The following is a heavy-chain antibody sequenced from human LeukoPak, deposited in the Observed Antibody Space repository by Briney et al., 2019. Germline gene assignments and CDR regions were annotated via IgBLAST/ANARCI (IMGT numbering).Heavy chain of an antibody. CDR2: IYYSGST. Sequence: SETLSLTCTVSGGSISSGGYYWSWIRQHPGKGLEWIGYIYYSGSTYYNPSLKSRVTISVDTSKNQFSLKLSSVTAADTAVYYCARHDGRLQLDFDYWGQGTLVTVSS. D-gene: IGHD5-12*01. CDR3: ARHDGRLQLDFDY. J-gene: IGHJ4*02. CDR1: GGSISSGGYY. V-gene: IGHV4-31*03.